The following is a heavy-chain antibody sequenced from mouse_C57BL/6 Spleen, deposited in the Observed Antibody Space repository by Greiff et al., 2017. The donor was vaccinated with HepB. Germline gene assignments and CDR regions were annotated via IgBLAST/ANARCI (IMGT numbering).Heavy chain of an antibody. Sequence: EVQGVESGGGLVQPKGSLKLSCAASGFSFNTYAMNWVRQAPGKGLEWVARIRSKSNNYATYYADSVKDRFTISRDDSESMLYLQMNNLKTEDTAMYYCVRSSITTFAYWGQGTLVTVSA. J-gene: IGHJ3*01. CDR2: IRSKSNNYAT. CDR1: GFSFNTYA. CDR3: VRSSITTFAY. D-gene: IGHD1-1*01. V-gene: IGHV10-1*01.